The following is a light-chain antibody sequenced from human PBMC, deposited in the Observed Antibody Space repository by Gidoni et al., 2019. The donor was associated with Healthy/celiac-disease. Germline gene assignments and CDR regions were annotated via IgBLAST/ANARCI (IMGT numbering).Light chain of an antibody. CDR1: QSVSSY. J-gene: IGKJ2*01. CDR3: QQRSNRPMYT. V-gene: IGKV3-11*01. CDR2: DAS. Sequence: EIVLTQSPATLSLSPGERATLSCRASQSVSSYLAWYQQKPGQAPRLLIYDASNRATDFTLTISSLEPEDFAVYYCQQRSNRPMYTFGQGTKLEIK.